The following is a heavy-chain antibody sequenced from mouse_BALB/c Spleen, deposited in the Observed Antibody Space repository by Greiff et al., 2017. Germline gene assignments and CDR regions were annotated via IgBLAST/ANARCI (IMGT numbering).Heavy chain of an antibody. Sequence: EVQLQQSGAELVRSGASVKLSCTASGFNIKDYYMHWVKQRPEQGLEWIGWIDPENGDTEYAPKFQGKATMTADTSSNTAYLQLSSLTSEDTAVYYCNAWTTATDFDYWGQGTTLTVSS. J-gene: IGHJ2*01. V-gene: IGHV14-4*02. D-gene: IGHD1-2*01. CDR3: NAWTTATDFDY. CDR2: IDPENGDT. CDR1: GFNIKDYY.